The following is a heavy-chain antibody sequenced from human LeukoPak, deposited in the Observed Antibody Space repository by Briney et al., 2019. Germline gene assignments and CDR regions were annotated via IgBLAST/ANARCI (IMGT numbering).Heavy chain of an antibody. Sequence: SVKVSCKASGGTFSSYAISWVRQAPGQGLEWMVGIIPIFGTANYAQKFQGRVTITADESTSTAYMELSSLRSEDTAVYYCARGGSSGLKGVFDYWGQGTLVTVSS. CDR2: IIPIFGTA. J-gene: IGHJ4*02. D-gene: IGHD6-19*01. CDR3: ARGGSSGLKGVFDY. V-gene: IGHV1-69*13. CDR1: GGTFSSYA.